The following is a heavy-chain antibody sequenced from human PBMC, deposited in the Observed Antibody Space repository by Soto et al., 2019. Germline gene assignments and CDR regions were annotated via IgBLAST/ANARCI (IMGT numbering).Heavy chain of an antibody. J-gene: IGHJ6*02. CDR3: ARPRGYYYGMDV. Sequence: GASVKVSCKASGGTFSSYAISWVRQAPGQGLEWMGGIIPIFGTANYAQKFQGRVTITADESTSTAYMELSSLRSEDTAVYYCARPRGYYYGMDVWGQGTTVTSP. CDR2: IIPIFGTA. V-gene: IGHV1-69*13. CDR1: GGTFSSYA.